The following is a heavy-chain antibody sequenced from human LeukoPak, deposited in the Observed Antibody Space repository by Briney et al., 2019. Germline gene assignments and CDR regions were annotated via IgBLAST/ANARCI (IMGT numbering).Heavy chain of an antibody. CDR3: ARAGGSGWYSLDY. CDR2: ITTAGDP. CDR1: GFTFSGYD. Sequence: PGGSLRLCCAASGFTFSGYDMHWVRPAAGKGMEWVSAITTAGDPYYPGSVKGRFTISRENAKNSLYLQMNSLRAGDTAVYYCARAGGSGWYSLDYWGQGTLVTVSS. J-gene: IGHJ4*02. D-gene: IGHD6-19*01. V-gene: IGHV3-13*05.